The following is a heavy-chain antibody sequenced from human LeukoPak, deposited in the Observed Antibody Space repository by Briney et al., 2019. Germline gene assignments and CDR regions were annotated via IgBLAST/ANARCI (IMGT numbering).Heavy chain of an antibody. CDR3: ARDSSSWYLIDP. CDR2: MNPNSGNT. J-gene: IGHJ5*02. CDR1: GYTFTSYD. D-gene: IGHD6-13*01. V-gene: IGHV1-8*02. Sequence: GASVKVSCKASGYTFTSYDINWVRQATGQGLEWMGWMNPNSGNTGYAQKFQGRVTMTRDMSTSTVYMELSSLRSEDTAVYYCARDSSSWYLIDPWGQGTLVTVSS.